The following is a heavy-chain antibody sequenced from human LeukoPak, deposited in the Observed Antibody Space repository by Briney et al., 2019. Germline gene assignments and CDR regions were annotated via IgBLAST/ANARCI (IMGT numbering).Heavy chain of an antibody. J-gene: IGHJ4*02. CDR1: GYTLTELS. CDR2: FNPEDGET. V-gene: IGHV1-24*01. Sequence: ASVKVSCKVSGYTLTELSMHWVRQAPGKGLEWMGGFNPEDGETIYAQKFQGRVTMTEDTSTDTAYMELSSLRSEDTAVYYCAIQYSSSSVVRYWGQGTLVTVSS. D-gene: IGHD6-6*01. CDR3: AIQYSSSSVVRY.